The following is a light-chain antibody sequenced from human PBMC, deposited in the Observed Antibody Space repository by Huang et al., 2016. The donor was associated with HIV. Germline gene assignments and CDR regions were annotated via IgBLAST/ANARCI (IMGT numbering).Light chain of an antibody. J-gene: IGKJ5*01. CDR1: HFFDTY. CDR3: QQRSSWLPFT. Sequence: ELVLTQSPDTLSLSPGDIATLSCRASHFFDTYLAWYQQKPGQAPRLLIYGASHRATGIPARFSGGVSGTDFTLTIISLEPEDYAVYYCQQRSSWLPFTFGQGTRLDIK. V-gene: IGKV3-11*01. CDR2: GAS.